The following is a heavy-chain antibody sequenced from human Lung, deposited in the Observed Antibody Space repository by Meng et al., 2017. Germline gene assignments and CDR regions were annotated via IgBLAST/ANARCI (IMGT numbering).Heavy chain of an antibody. J-gene: IGHJ4*02. CDR3: ARGPTTMAHDFDY. Sequence: QVRRRQWGAGLLKPSETLSLTCVVSGGASSDYYWSWIRQPPGKGLEWIGEINHSGSTNYNPSLESRATISVDTSQNNLSLKLSSVTAADSAVYYCARGPTTMAHDFDYWGQGTLVTVSS. CDR1: GGASSDYY. D-gene: IGHD4-11*01. V-gene: IGHV4-34*01. CDR2: INHSGST.